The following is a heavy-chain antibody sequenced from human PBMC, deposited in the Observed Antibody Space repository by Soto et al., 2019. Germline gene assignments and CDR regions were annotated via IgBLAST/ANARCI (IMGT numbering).Heavy chain of an antibody. CDR2: ISSSSSYI. D-gene: IGHD2-21*02. CDR3: ARAHWGGDSYGMDV. CDR1: GFTFSSYS. V-gene: IGHV3-21*01. J-gene: IGHJ6*02. Sequence: EVQLVESGGGLVKPGGSLRLSCAASGFTFSSYSMNWVRQAPGKGLEWVSSISSSSSYIYYADSVKGRFNISRDNAKNSLYLQMNSLRAEDTAVYYCARAHWGGDSYGMDVWGQGTTVTVSS.